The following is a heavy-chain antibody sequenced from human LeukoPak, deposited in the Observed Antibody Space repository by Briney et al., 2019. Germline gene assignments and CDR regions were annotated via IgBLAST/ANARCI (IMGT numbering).Heavy chain of an antibody. J-gene: IGHJ4*02. V-gene: IGHV1-8*03. CDR3: ASGGLEGYCSSTSCYTLFD. Sequence: GASVKVSCKPSGYTFTSYDINWVRQATGQGLEWMGWMNPNSGNTGYAQKFQGRVTITRNTSISTAYLELSSLRSEDTAVYYCASGGLEGYCSSTSCYTLFDWGQGTLVTVSS. CDR2: MNPNSGNT. D-gene: IGHD2-2*02. CDR1: GYTFTSYD.